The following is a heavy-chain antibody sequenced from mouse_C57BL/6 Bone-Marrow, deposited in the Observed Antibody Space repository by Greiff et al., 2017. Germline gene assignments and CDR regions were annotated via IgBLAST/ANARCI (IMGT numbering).Heavy chain of an antibody. CDR3: ARWLLLFDY. V-gene: IGHV1-19*01. Sequence: EVQLQQSGPVLVKPGASVKMSCKASGYTFTDYYMNWVKQSHGKSLEWIGVINPYNGGTSYNQKFKGKATLTVDKSSSTAYMELNSLTSEDSAVYYCARWLLLFDYWGQGTTRTGSS. CDR1: GYTFTDYY. D-gene: IGHD2-3*01. J-gene: IGHJ2*01. CDR2: INPYNGGT.